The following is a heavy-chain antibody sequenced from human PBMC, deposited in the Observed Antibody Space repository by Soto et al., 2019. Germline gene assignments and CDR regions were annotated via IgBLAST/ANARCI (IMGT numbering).Heavy chain of an antibody. J-gene: IGHJ4*02. V-gene: IGHV1-18*04. D-gene: IGHD1-26*01. CDR2: ISGYNGKT. CDR1: GYTFTNYG. CDR3: ARDRVGASTDFDY. Sequence: QVPLVQSGAEVKKPGASVKVSCEATGYTFTNYGISWVRQAPGQGLEWMGWISGYNGKTTYAPKVQGRVTLTTDTSTSTVYMDLRSLRSDDTAVYYCARDRVGASTDFDYWGQGTQVTVSS.